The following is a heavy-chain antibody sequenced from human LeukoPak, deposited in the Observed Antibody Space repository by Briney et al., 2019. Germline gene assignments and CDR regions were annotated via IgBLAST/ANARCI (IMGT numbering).Heavy chain of an antibody. CDR3: ARQSTVTLYYFDY. Sequence: PSETLSLTCTVSGGSISSSSYYWGWIRQPPGKGLEWIGSIYYSGSTYYNPSLKRRVTISVDTSKNQFSLKLSSVTAADTAVYYCARQSTVTLYYFDYWGQGTLVTVSS. CDR1: GGSISSSSYY. D-gene: IGHD4-17*01. CDR2: IYYSGST. V-gene: IGHV4-39*01. J-gene: IGHJ4*02.